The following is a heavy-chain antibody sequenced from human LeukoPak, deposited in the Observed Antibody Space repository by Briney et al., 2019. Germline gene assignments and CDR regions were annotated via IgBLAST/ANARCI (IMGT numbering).Heavy chain of an antibody. J-gene: IGHJ4*02. Sequence: GASVKVSCKASGGTFSSYAFSWVRQAPGQGLEWMGGIIPIFGTANYAQKFQGRVTITADESTSTAYMELSSLRSEDTAVYYCARATLGYCSGGSCYNSHFDYWGQGTLVTISS. CDR1: GGTFSSYA. CDR3: ARATLGYCSGGSCYNSHFDY. D-gene: IGHD2-15*01. CDR2: IIPIFGTA. V-gene: IGHV1-69*13.